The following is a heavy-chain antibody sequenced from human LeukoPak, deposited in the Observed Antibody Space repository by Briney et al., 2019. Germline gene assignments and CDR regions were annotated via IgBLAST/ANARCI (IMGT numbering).Heavy chain of an antibody. CDR2: IYHSGST. D-gene: IGHD3-16*01. J-gene: IGHJ4*02. CDR3: ARDVYDYVWGSYRWGYFDY. V-gene: IGHV4-38-2*02. CDR1: GYSISSGYY. Sequence: SETLSLTCTVSGYSISSGYYWGWIRQPPGKGLEWIGSIYHSGSTYYNPSLKSRVTISVDTSKNQFSLKLSSVTAADTAVYYCARDVYDYVWGSYRWGYFDYWGQGTLVTVSS.